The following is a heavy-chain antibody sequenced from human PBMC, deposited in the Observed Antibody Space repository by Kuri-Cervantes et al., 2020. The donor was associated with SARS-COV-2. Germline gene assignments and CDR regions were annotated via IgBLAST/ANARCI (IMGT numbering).Heavy chain of an antibody. V-gene: IGHV4-30-2*01. J-gene: IGHJ5*02. CDR2: IYHSGST. D-gene: IGHD5-12*01. Sequence: SETLPLTCTVSGGSISSGGYYWSWIRQPPGKGLEWIGYIYHSGSTYYNPSLKSRVTISVDRSKNQFSLKLSSVTAADTAVYYCARVGVATGGFWFDPWGQGTLVTVSS. CDR1: GGSISSGGYY. CDR3: ARVGVATGGFWFDP.